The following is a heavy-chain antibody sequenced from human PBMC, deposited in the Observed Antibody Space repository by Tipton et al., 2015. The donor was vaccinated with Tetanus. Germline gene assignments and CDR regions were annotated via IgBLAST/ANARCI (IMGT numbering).Heavy chain of an antibody. CDR3: ARGPLENEGYFDS. CDR1: GYTFTKYG. D-gene: IGHD1-1*01. Sequence: QSGAEVKQPGASVKVSCKASGYTFTKYGINWVRQAPGQGLEWMGWDSGYSGNTNYAQKLQGRVTMTTDTSTNTAYLELRSLRSDDTAVYFCARGPLENEGYFDSWGQGILVTVTA. J-gene: IGHJ4*02. CDR2: DSGYSGNT. V-gene: IGHV1-18*01.